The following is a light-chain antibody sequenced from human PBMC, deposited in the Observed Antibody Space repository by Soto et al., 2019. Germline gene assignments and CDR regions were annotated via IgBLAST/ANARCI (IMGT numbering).Light chain of an antibody. CDR2: EGS. V-gene: IGLV2-23*01. Sequence: QPALTQPASVSGSPGQSITISCTGTSSDVGSYNLVSWYQQHPGKAPKLMIYEGSKRPSGVSNRFSGSKSGNTASLTISGLQAEDEADYYCCSDAGSRVFGGGTKLTVL. CDR3: CSDAGSRV. CDR1: SSDVGSYNL. J-gene: IGLJ3*02.